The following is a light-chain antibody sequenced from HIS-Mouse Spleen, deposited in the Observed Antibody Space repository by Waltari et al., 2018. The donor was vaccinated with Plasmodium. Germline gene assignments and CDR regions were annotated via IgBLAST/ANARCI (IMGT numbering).Light chain of an antibody. Sequence: ELVMTQSPATLSVSPGERATLSCRASQCVSSNLAWYQQKPGQAPRLLIYGASTRATGIPARFSGSGSGTEFTLTISSLQSEDFAVYYCQQYNNWSFTFGPGTKVDIK. CDR3: QQYNNWSFT. CDR1: QCVSSN. CDR2: GAS. V-gene: IGKV3-15*01. J-gene: IGKJ3*01.